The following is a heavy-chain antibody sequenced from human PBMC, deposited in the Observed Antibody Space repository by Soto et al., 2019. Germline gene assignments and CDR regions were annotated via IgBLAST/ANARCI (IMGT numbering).Heavy chain of an antibody. CDR3: AKDMGEQWLYAFDI. CDR2: ISWNSGSI. J-gene: IGHJ3*02. Sequence: SLKISCAASGFTFDDYAMHWVRQAPGKGLEWVSGISWNSGSIGYADSVKGRFTISRDNAKNSLYLQMNSLRAEDTALYYCAKDMGEQWLYAFDIWGQGTMVTVSS. CDR1: GFTFDDYA. D-gene: IGHD6-19*01. V-gene: IGHV3-9*01.